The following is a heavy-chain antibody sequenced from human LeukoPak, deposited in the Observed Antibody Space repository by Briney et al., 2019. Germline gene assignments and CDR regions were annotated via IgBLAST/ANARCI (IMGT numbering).Heavy chain of an antibody. D-gene: IGHD3-22*01. J-gene: IGHJ4*02. V-gene: IGHV4-34*01. CDR1: GGSFSGYY. CDR3: ARGYDYYVSCGYGY. CDR2: IDHSGST. Sequence: SETLSLTCAVYGGSFSGYYWSWIRQPPGKGLEWIGEIDHSGSTNYNPSLKSRVTISVDTSKNQFSLKLSPVTAADTAVYYCARGYDYYVSCGYGYWGQATLVTVSS.